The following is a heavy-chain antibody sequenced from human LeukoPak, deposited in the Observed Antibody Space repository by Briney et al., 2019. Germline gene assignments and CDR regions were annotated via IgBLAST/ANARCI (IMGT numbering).Heavy chain of an antibody. Sequence: PGGSLRPSCAASGFNFSTYAMSWVRQAPGKGLEWVSGISGSGTSTYYADFVQGRFTISRDNSNNTVFLQMDSLRAGETAVYYCAKVVTTFDWLSKGFDSWGQGTLVTVSS. J-gene: IGHJ4*02. D-gene: IGHD3-9*01. CDR1: GFNFSTYA. CDR2: ISGSGTST. V-gene: IGHV3-23*01. CDR3: AKVVTTFDWLSKGFDS.